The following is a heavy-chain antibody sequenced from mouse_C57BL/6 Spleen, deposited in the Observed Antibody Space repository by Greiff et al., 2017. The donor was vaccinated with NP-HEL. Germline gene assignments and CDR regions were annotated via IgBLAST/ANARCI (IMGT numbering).Heavy chain of an antibody. J-gene: IGHJ2*01. CDR3: ARELPFDY. CDR2: ISYDGSN. D-gene: IGHD1-1*01. CDR1: GYSITSGYY. V-gene: IGHV3-6*01. Sequence: EVQLKESGPGLVKPSQSLSLTCSVTGYSITSGYYWNWIRQFPGNKLEWMGYISYDGSNNYNPSLKNRISITRDTSKNQFFLKLNSVTTEDTATYYCARELPFDYWGQGTTLTVSS.